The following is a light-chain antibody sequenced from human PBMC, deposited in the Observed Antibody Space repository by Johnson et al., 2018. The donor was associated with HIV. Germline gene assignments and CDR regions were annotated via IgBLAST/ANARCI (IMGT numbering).Light chain of an antibody. CDR2: DNN. Sequence: QSVLTQPPSVSAAPGQKVTISCSGSSSNIGNNYVSWFQQLPGTAPKLLIYDNNKRPSGIPDRFSGSKSGTSATLGITGLQTGDEADYYCGTWDSSLSALYVLGTPTKVTVL. CDR1: SSNIGNNY. CDR3: GTWDSSLSALYV. J-gene: IGLJ1*01. V-gene: IGLV1-51*01.